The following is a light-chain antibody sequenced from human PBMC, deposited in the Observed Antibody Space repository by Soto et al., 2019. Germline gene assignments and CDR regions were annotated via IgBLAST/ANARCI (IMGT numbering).Light chain of an antibody. Sequence: QSVLTQPASVSGSPGQSIAISCTGTSSDVGGYNYVSWYQQHPGKAPKLMIHEVSNRPSGVSDRFSGSNSGNTASLTISGLQADDEADYYCSSHTSYSTRVCGTGTKVT. CDR2: EVS. CDR1: SSDVGGYNY. V-gene: IGLV2-14*01. J-gene: IGLJ1*01. CDR3: SSHTSYSTRV.